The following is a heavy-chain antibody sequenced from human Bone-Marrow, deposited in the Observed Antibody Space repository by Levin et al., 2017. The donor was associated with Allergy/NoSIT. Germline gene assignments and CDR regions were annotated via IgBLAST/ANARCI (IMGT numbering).Heavy chain of an antibody. CDR1: GGSIYSYY. J-gene: IGHJ5*02. V-gene: IGHV4-59*03. CDR3: AGLMTLNWFDP. D-gene: IGHD3-16*01. CDR2: ISYSGST. Sequence: SETLSLTCTVSGGSIYSYYWSWIRQPPGKGLEWIGHISYSGSTNYNPSLKSRVTVSVDTYENQFSLKLTSVTAADPAVYYCAGLMTLNWFDPWGQGTLVTVSS.